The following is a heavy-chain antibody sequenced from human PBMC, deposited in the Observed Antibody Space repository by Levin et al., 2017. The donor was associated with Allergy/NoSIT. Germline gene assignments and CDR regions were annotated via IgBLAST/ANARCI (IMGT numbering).Heavy chain of an antibody. CDR3: ARDRRVGAGRIYYYYGVDV. CDR1: GFTVSNNY. Sequence: GESLKISCAASGFTVSNNYMNWVRQAPGKGLEWVSVIYSGGSTYYADSVKGRFTISRDNSKNTLYLQMNSLRAEDTAVYYCARDRRVGAGRIYYYYGVDVWGQGTTVIVSS. D-gene: IGHD3-10*01. CDR2: IYSGGST. J-gene: IGHJ6*02. V-gene: IGHV3-66*01.